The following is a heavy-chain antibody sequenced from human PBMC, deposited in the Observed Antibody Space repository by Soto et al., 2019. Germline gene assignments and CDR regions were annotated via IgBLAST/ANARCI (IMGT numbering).Heavy chain of an antibody. V-gene: IGHV4-31*03. CDR3: ARGEGDSGYDWGGRNYYDSSGYYSFDY. CDR1: GGSISSGGYY. D-gene: IGHD3-22*01. CDR2: IYYSGST. J-gene: IGHJ4*02. Sequence: SETLSLTCTVSGGSISSGGYYWSWIRQHPGKGLEWIGYIYYSGSTYYNPSLKSRVTISVDTSKNQFSLKLSSVTAADTAVYYCARGEGDSGYDWGGRNYYDSSGYYSFDYWGQGTLVTVLL.